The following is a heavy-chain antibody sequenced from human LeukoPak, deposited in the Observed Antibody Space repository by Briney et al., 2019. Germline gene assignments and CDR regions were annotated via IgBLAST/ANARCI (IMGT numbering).Heavy chain of an antibody. D-gene: IGHD1-26*01. CDR1: GFTFSSYA. Sequence: GGSLRLSCAASGFTFSSYAMSWVRQAPGKGLEWVSAISGSGGSTYYAASVKGRFTISRDNSKNTLYLQMNSLRAEDTAVYYCAKDLRVYSGSYSSWDWGQGTLVTVSS. CDR2: ISGSGGST. CDR3: AKDLRVYSGSYSSWD. J-gene: IGHJ4*02. V-gene: IGHV3-23*01.